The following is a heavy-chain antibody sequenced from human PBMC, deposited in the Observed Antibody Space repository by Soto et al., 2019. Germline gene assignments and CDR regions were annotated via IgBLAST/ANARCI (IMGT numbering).Heavy chain of an antibody. CDR3: ARDEDPPSVAMDY. V-gene: IGHV3-30-3*01. CDR1: GFTFSSYA. Sequence: VGSLRLSCAASGFTFSSYAMHWVRQAPGKGLEWVAVISYDGSNKYYADSVKGRFTISRDNSKNTLYLQMNSLRAEDTAVYYCARDEDPPSVAMDYWGQGTLVTVSS. J-gene: IGHJ4*02. CDR2: ISYDGSNK. D-gene: IGHD5-12*01.